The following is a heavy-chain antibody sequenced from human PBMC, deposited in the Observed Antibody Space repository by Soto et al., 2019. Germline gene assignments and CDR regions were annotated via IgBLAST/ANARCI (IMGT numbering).Heavy chain of an antibody. CDR3: ARDPKAWIQYYYCMDV. J-gene: IGHJ6*02. Sequence: SLRLSCAASGFTFSSYWMHWVRQAPGKGLVWVSRINSDGSSTSYADSVKGRFTISRDNAKNTLYLQMNSLRAEDTAVYYCARDPKAWIQYYYCMDVWGQGTTVTVSS. CDR2: INSDGSST. D-gene: IGHD5-18*01. V-gene: IGHV3-74*01. CDR1: GFTFSSYW.